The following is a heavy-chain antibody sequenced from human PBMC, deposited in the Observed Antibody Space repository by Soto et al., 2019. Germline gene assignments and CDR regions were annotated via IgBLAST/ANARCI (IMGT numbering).Heavy chain of an antibody. CDR3: ARGLRITIFGVVIPPSPFDY. D-gene: IGHD3-3*01. Sequence: PGGSLRLSCAASGFTFSSYWMSWVRQAPGKGLEWVANIEQDGSEKYYVDSVKGRFTISRDNAKNSLYLQMNSLRAEDTAVYYCARGLRITIFGVVIPPSPFDYCGQGTLVTVSS. V-gene: IGHV3-7*03. J-gene: IGHJ4*02. CDR1: GFTFSSYW. CDR2: IEQDGSEK.